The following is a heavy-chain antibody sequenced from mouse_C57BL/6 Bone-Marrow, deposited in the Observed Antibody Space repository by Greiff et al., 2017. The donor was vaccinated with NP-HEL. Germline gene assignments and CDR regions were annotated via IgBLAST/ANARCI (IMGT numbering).Heavy chain of an antibody. CDR3: ANIYYYGSSYAY. D-gene: IGHD1-1*01. CDR1: GIDFSRDW. J-gene: IGHJ3*01. Sequence: EVQLQESGGGLVQPGGSLKLSCAASGIDFSRDWMSWVRRAPGKGLEWIGEINPDSSTINYAPSLKDKFIISRDNAKNTLYLQMSKVRSEDTALYYCANIYYYGSSYAYWGQGTLVTVSA. CDR2: INPDSSTI. V-gene: IGHV4-1*01.